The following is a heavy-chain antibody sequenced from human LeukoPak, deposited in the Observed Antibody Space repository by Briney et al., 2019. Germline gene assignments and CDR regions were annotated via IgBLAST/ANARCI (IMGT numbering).Heavy chain of an antibody. CDR1: GYTLTELS. Sequence: ASVKVPCKVSGYTLTELSMHWVRQAPGKGLEWMGGFDPEDGETIYAQKFQGRVTMTEDTSTDTAYMELSSLRSEDTAVYYCATDALHSGSYSHWFDPWGQGTLVTVSS. CDR3: ATDALHSGSYSHWFDP. V-gene: IGHV1-24*01. J-gene: IGHJ5*02. CDR2: FDPEDGET. D-gene: IGHD1-26*01.